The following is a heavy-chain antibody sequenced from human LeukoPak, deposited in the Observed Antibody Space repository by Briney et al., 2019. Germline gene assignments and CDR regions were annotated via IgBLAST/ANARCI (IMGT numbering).Heavy chain of an antibody. J-gene: IGHJ2*01. CDR2: FFQGGFT. Sequence: PSGTLSLTCAVSGGSIGNINWWSWVRQPPGKGLEWIGEFFQGGFTNYNPALTSRVTISVAKHETPISPEMSSVTAWDTAVYYCARDGGGRLWYFDLWGRGTLVTVSS. V-gene: IGHV4-4*02. CDR1: GGSIGNINW. D-gene: IGHD3-16*01. CDR3: ARDGGGRLWYFDL.